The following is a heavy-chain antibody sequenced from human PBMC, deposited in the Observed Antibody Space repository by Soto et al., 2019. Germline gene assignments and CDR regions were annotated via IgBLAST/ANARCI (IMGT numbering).Heavy chain of an antibody. D-gene: IGHD1-1*01. CDR2: ISAYNGNT. Sequence: GASVKVSCKASGYTFTSYGISWVRQAPGQGLEWMGWISAYNGNTNYAQKLQGRVTMTTDTSTSTAYMELRSLRSDDTAVYYCARDNNWNDVRQIAYYYYYYMDVWGKGTTVTVSS. CDR1: GYTFTSYG. V-gene: IGHV1-18*01. CDR3: ARDNNWNDVRQIAYYYYYYMDV. J-gene: IGHJ6*03.